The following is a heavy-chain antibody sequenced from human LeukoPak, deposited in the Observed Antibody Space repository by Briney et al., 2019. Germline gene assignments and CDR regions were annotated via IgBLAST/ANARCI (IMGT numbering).Heavy chain of an antibody. CDR1: GFTFSSYS. Sequence: GGSLRLSCAASGFTFSSYSMNWVRQTPGQGLQWVSYISSSSTTIFYADSVKGRFTISRDNSKNTLYLQMNSLRAEDTAVYYCVKDQFLGGRSAFDIWGQGTMVTVSS. CDR2: ISSSSTTI. J-gene: IGHJ3*02. D-gene: IGHD3-3*01. V-gene: IGHV3-48*01. CDR3: VKDQFLGGRSAFDI.